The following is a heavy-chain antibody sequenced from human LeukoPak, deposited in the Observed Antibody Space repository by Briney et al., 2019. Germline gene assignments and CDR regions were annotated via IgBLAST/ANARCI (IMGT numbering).Heavy chain of an antibody. V-gene: IGHV1-69*13. J-gene: IGHJ4*02. D-gene: IGHD3-16*02. CDR1: GGTFSSYA. CDR2: IIPIFGTA. Sequence: SVKVSCKASGGTFSSYAISWVRQAPGQGLEWMGGIIPIFGTANYAQKFQGRVTITADESTSTAYMELSSPRSEDTAVYYCARSGYDYVWGSYRPAYYFDYWGQGTLVTVSS. CDR3: ARSGYDYVWGSYRPAYYFDY.